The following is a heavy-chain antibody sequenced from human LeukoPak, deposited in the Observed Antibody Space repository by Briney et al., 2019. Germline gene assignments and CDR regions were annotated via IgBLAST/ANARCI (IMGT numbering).Heavy chain of an antibody. CDR2: VFQSGST. V-gene: IGHV4-39*07. CDR3: ARGSGARTSTPFDY. CDR1: GGSISTSSYY. Sequence: SETLSLTCTVSGGSISTSSYYWTWIRQPPGKGLEWIGSVFQSGSTYYNPSLKSRVTISVDMSKSQFSLNLSSATAADTAIYYCARGSGARTSTPFDYWGQGTLVTVSS. D-gene: IGHD3-10*01. J-gene: IGHJ4*02.